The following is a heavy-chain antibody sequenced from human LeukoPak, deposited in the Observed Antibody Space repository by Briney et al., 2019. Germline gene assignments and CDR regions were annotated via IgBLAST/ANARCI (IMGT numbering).Heavy chain of an antibody. J-gene: IGHJ6*03. D-gene: IGHD3-22*01. Sequence: TSSETLSLTCTVSGGSISSYYWSWLRQPPGKGLEWIGYIYYSGSTNYNPSLKSRVTISVDTSKNQFSLKLSSVTAADTAVYYCARVWYYYDSSGYRAYYYYMDVWGKGTTVTVSS. CDR1: GGSISSYY. CDR2: IYYSGST. CDR3: ARVWYYYDSSGYRAYYYYMDV. V-gene: IGHV4-59*01.